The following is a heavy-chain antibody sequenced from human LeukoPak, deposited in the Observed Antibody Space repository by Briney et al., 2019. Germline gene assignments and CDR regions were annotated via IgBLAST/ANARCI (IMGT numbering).Heavy chain of an antibody. D-gene: IGHD3-3*01. J-gene: IGHJ6*02. V-gene: IGHV3-21*01. CDR1: GFTFSSYS. Sequence: PGGSLRLSCAASGFTFSSYSMNWVRQAPGKGLEWVSSISSSSSYIYYADSVKGRFTISRDNAKNSLYLKMNSLRAEDTAVYYCARDGITIFGVVIIDYYYGMDVWGQGTTVTVSS. CDR2: ISSSSSYI. CDR3: ARDGITIFGVVIIDYYYGMDV.